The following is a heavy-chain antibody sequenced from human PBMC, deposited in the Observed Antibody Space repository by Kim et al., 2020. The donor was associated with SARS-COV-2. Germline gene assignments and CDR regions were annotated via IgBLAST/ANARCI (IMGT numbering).Heavy chain of an antibody. V-gene: IGHV3-30*07. D-gene: IGHD3-3*01. J-gene: IGHJ4*02. Sequence: AESVKGRFTISRDNSKNTLYLQMNSLRAEDTAVYYCARDGRFLEWSYIDYWGQGTLVTVSS. CDR3: ARDGRFLEWSYIDY.